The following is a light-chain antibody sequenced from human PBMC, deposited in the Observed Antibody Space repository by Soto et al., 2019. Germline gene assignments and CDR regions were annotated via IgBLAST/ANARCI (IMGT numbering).Light chain of an antibody. CDR2: YDS. V-gene: IGLV3-21*04. CDR1: NIGSKS. CDR3: QVWDSSSDHPV. J-gene: IGLJ2*01. Sequence: SSELTQPPSVSVAPGKTARITCGGNNIGSKSVHWYQQKPGQAPVLVIYYDSDRPSGIPERFSGSNSGNTATLTISRVEDGDEADYYCQVWDSSSDHPVFSGGTKVTVL.